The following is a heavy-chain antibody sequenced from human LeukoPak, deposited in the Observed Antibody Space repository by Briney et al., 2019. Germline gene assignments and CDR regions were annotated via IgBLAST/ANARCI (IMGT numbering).Heavy chain of an antibody. CDR2: IKQDGSEK. Sequence: GGSLRLSCAASGSTFSSYWMSWVRQAPGKGLEWVANIKQDGSEKHYVDSVKGRFTISRDNAKNSLYLQMNSLRAEDTAVYYCATLTGYYYYMDVWGKGTTVTISS. CDR1: GSTFSSYW. CDR3: ATLTGYYYYMDV. V-gene: IGHV3-7*01. J-gene: IGHJ6*03. D-gene: IGHD2-8*02.